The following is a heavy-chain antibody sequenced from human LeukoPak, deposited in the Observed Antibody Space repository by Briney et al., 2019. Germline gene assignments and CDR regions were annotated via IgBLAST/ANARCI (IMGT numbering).Heavy chain of an antibody. CDR3: ARHAGLRFHLNWFDP. Sequence: SETLSLTCTVSGGSISSYYWSWIRQPPGKGLEWIGYIYYSGSTNYNPSLKSRVTIPVDTSKNQFSLKLSSVTAADTAVYYCARHAGLRFHLNWFDPWGQGTLVTVSS. CDR2: IYYSGST. J-gene: IGHJ5*02. V-gene: IGHV4-59*01. D-gene: IGHD5-12*01. CDR1: GGSISSYY.